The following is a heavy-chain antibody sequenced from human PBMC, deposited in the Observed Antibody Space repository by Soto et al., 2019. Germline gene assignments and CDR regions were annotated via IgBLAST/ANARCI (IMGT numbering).Heavy chain of an antibody. Sequence: QVQLVQSGAEVKKPGALVKVSCKASGYTFTSYAMHWVRQAPGQRLEWMGWINAGNGNTKYSQKRQGRVTITRDTSASTAYMELSSLRSEDTAVYYCARGVAGPLHWFDPWGQGTLVTVSS. D-gene: IGHD6-19*01. V-gene: IGHV1-3*01. CDR3: ARGVAGPLHWFDP. J-gene: IGHJ5*02. CDR2: INAGNGNT. CDR1: GYTFTSYA.